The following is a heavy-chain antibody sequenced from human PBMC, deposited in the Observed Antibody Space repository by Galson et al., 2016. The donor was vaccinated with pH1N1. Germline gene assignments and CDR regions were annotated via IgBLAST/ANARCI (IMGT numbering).Heavy chain of an antibody. J-gene: IGHJ5*02. CDR2: IYSTGGT. Sequence: SETLSLTCTVSGDSISNYYWNWIRQPPGRGLEWIGYIYSTGGTNYNPSLKSRVAISVNTSNNQFSLNLISVTAADTAVYYCARGGTVTNPLATWGQGTLVTVSS. D-gene: IGHD4-17*01. CDR3: ARGGTVTNPLAT. CDR1: GDSISNYY. V-gene: IGHV4-59*01.